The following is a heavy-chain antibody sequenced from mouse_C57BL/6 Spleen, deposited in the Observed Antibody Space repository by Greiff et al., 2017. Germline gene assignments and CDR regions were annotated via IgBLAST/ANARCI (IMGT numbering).Heavy chain of an antibody. Sequence: QVQLKQSGPELVKPGASVKISCKASGYAFSSSWMNWVKQRPGKGLEWIGRIYPGDGDTNYNGKFKGKATLTADKSSSTAYMQLSSLTSEDSAVYFCASGGYLYDAMDYGGQGTSVTVAS. V-gene: IGHV1-82*01. CDR3: ASGGYLYDAMDY. CDR1: GYAFSSSW. D-gene: IGHD2-2*01. CDR2: IYPGDGDT. J-gene: IGHJ4*01.